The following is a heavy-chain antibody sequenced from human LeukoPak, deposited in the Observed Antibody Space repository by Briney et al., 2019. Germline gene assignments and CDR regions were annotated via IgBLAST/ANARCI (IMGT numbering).Heavy chain of an antibody. CDR2: INPYNGNT. CDR1: GYSFTSYG. CDR3: ARERSGWFFSN. J-gene: IGHJ4*02. Sequence: ASVKVSCKASGYSFTSYGITWVRQAPGQGLVWMGWINPYNGNTNYAQKLQDRVTMTTDTSTSTAYMDLRSLRSDDTAVYYCARERSGWFFSNWGQGTLVTVSS. V-gene: IGHV1-18*01. D-gene: IGHD6-19*01.